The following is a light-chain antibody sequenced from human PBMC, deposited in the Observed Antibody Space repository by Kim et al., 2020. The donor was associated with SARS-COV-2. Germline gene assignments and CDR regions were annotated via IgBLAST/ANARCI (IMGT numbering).Light chain of an antibody. V-gene: IGLV3-21*04. CDR1: NIGSKS. CDR2: YDS. Sequence: SYELTQPPSVSVAPGETARITCGGNNIGSKSVHWYQQMAGQAPVLVIYYDSDRPSGIPERFSGSNSGNTATLTISRVEAGDEADYYCQVWDSSSDHVVFGGGTKVTVL. CDR3: QVWDSSSDHVV. J-gene: IGLJ2*01.